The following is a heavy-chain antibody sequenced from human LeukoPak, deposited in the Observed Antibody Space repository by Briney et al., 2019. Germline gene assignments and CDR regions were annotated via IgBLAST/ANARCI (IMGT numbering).Heavy chain of an antibody. CDR3: VKVTAAGFVDH. CDR1: GFTFSNAW. CDR2: IGWNSGGI. V-gene: IGHV3-9*01. Sequence: GGSLRLSCAASGFTFSNAWMSWVRQAPGKGLEWVSGIGWNSGGIVYADSVKGRFTISRDNAKNSLYLQMNSLGAEDTALYYCVKVTAAGFVDHWGQGTLVTVSS. J-gene: IGHJ4*02. D-gene: IGHD6-13*01.